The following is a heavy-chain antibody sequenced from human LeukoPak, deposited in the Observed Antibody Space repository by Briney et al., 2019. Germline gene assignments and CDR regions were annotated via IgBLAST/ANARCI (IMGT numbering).Heavy chain of an antibody. CDR3: ARDQGSTSRGIDY. Sequence: PGGSLRLSCAASGFTFSSYWMHWVRQAPGKGLVWVSRIYSDGNTTNYADSVKGRFTISRDNAKNTLYQQMNSLRAEDTAVYYCARDQGSTSRGIDYWGQGTLVTVSS. J-gene: IGHJ4*02. CDR1: GFTFSSYW. D-gene: IGHD2-2*01. CDR2: IYSDGNTT. V-gene: IGHV3-74*01.